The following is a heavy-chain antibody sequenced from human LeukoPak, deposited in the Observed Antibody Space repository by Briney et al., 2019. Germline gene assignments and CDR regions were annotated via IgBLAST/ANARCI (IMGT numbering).Heavy chain of an antibody. CDR1: RFTFTNYS. D-gene: IGHD6-19*01. J-gene: IGHJ4*02. V-gene: IGHV3-21*01. CDR3: ARGGENSGFDY. CDR2: ISSLSNYI. Sequence: PGGSLRLSCAASRFTFTNYSMNWVRQAPGKGLEWVSSISSLSNYIYYADSVKGRFTISRDNAKNSMYLQMNSLRAEDTALYYCARGGENSGFDYWGQGTLVIVSS.